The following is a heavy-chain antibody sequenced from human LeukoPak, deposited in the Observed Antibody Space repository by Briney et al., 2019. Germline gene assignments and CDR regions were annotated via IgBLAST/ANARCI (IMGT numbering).Heavy chain of an antibody. D-gene: IGHD5-12*01. J-gene: IGHJ4*02. CDR3: ARELAGYGKLDY. CDR2: IYTSGST. CDR1: GGSISSGSCF. V-gene: IGHV4-61*02. Sequence: SETLSLTCTVSGGSISSGSCFWSWIRQPAGKGLEWIERIYTSGSTNYNPSLKSRVTISPDTSKNQFSLKLSSVTAADTPVYYCARELAGYGKLDYWGQGILVTVSS.